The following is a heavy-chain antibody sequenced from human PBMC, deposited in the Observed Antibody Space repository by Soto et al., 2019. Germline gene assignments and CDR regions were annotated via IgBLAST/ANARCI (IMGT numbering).Heavy chain of an antibody. CDR3: ARSGWVRIAAAGRAFPDINFDY. CDR1: GYTFTSYA. V-gene: IGHV1-3*01. CDR2: INAGNGNT. J-gene: IGHJ4*02. Sequence: GASVKVSCKASGYTFTSYAMHWVRQAPGQRLEWMGWINAGNGNTKYSQKFQGRVTITRDTSASTAYMELSSLRSEDTAVYYCARSGWVRIAAAGRAFPDINFDYWGQGTLVTVSS. D-gene: IGHD6-13*01.